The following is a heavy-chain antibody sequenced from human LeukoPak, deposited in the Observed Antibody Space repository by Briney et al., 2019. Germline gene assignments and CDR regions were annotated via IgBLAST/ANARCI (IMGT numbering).Heavy chain of an antibody. CDR3: ARGPYNWNHYYYYYMDV. D-gene: IGHD1-20*01. CDR1: GGSFSGYY. Sequence: TSETLSLTCAVYGGSFSGYYWSWIRQPPGKGLEWIGEINHSGSTNYNPSLKSRVTISVDTSKNQFSLKLSSVTAADTAVYYCARGPYNWNHYYYYYMDVWGKGTTVTVPS. J-gene: IGHJ6*03. CDR2: INHSGST. V-gene: IGHV4-34*01.